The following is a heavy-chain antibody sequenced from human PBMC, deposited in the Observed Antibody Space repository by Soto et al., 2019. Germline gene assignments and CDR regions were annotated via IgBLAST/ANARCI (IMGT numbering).Heavy chain of an antibody. CDR1: GYTFTSYD. CDR2: MNPNSGNT. Sequence: ASVKVSCKASGYTFTSYDINWVRQATGQGLEWMGWMNPNSGNTGYAQKFQGRVTMTRNTSISTAYMELSSLRSEDTAVYYCAKDIYMYGMRAHEGPDSWGQGTRVTVSS. CDR3: AKDIYMYGMRAHEGPDS. D-gene: IGHD5-18*01. V-gene: IGHV1-8*01. J-gene: IGHJ4*02.